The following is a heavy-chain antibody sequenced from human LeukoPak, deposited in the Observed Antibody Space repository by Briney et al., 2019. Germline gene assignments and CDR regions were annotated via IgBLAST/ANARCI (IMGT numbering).Heavy chain of an antibody. J-gene: IGHJ3*02. D-gene: IGHD5-18*01. Sequence: PPGGSLRLSCAASGFTFSGYWMHWVRQAPGKGLVWVSRINSDGSSTSYADSVKGRFTISRDSAKNTLYPQMNSLRAEDTAVYYCVRDGYSYGFMLAFDIWGLGTRVTVSS. CDR3: VRDGYSYGFMLAFDI. V-gene: IGHV3-74*01. CDR1: GFTFSGYW. CDR2: INSDGSST.